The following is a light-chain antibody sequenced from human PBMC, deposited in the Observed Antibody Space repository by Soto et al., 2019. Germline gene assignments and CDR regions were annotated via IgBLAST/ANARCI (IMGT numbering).Light chain of an antibody. CDR1: QSIISTC. CDR2: GAS. V-gene: IGKV3-20*01. Sequence: PGDSATLSCRSSQSIISTCLAWFQQKPGQAPRLLIYGASSRATGIPDRFSGSGSGTDFTRTISRLEPEDFAVYYCQQYGSSGTFGQGTKVDI. CDR3: QQYGSSGT. J-gene: IGKJ1*01.